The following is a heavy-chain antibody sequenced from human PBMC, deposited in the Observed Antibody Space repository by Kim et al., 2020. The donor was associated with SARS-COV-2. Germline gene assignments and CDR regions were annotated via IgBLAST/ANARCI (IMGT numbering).Heavy chain of an antibody. D-gene: IGHD2-2*02. V-gene: IGHV5-51*01. CDR2: IYPGDSDT. CDR3: ARWGLGYCSSTSCYKSRGEDYYYGMDV. J-gene: IGHJ6*02. Sequence: GESLKISCKGSGYSFTSYWIGWVRQMPGKGLEWMGIIYPGDSDTRYSPSFQGQVTISADKSISTAYLQWSSLKASDTAMYYCARWGLGYCSSTSCYKSRGEDYYYGMDVWGQGTTVTVSS. CDR1: GYSFTSYW.